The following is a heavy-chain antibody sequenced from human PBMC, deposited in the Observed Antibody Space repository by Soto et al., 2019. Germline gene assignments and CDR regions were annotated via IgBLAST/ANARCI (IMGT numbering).Heavy chain of an antibody. D-gene: IGHD1-1*01. CDR1: GFTFSNYG. V-gene: IGHV3-48*01. CDR2: ISSSSSTI. CDR3: ARGDPNWNTGLLDD. J-gene: IGHJ4*02. Sequence: GGSLRLSCEASGFTFSNYGINWVRQAPGKGLEWVSHISSSSSTIYYAESVKGRFSISRDNAKNSLYLQMDSLRAEDTGVYFCARGDPNWNTGLLDDWGQGPLVTVSS.